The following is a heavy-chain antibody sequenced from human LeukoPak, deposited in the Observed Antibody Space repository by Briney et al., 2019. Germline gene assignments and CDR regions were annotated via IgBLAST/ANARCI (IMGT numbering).Heavy chain of an antibody. CDR3: AREVDDGLWFGELSNWFDP. V-gene: IGHV3-74*01. Sequence: PGGSLRLSCAASGFTFSSYWMHWVRQAPGKGLVWVSRINSGGSSTSYADSVKGRFTISRDNAKNTLYLQMNSLRAEDTAVYYCAREVDDGLWFGELSNWFDPWGQGTLVTVSS. D-gene: IGHD3-10*01. CDR1: GFTFSSYW. CDR2: INSGGSST. J-gene: IGHJ5*02.